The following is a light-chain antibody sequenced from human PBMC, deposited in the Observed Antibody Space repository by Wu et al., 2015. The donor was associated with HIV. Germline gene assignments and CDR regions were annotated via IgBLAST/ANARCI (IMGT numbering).Light chain of an antibody. Sequence: DIQLTQSPSSLSASVGDRVTITCRASQSVSTFLNWYQQKPGKAPKVLIYSASSLKSGVPSRFSGSGSGTDFTLTISRLEPEDFAVYYCQQYGSSPPYTFGQGTKLEIK. V-gene: IGKV1-39*01. J-gene: IGKJ2*01. CDR2: SAS. CDR1: QSVSTF. CDR3: QQYGSSPPYT.